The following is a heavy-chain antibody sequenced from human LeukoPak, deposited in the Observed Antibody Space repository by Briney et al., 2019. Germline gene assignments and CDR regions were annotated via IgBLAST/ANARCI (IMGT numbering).Heavy chain of an antibody. V-gene: IGHV4-59*01. CDR1: GGSISSYY. D-gene: IGHD6-13*01. CDR2: IYYSGST. Sequence: PSETLSLTCTVSGGSISSYYWSWIRQPPGKGLEWIGYIYYSGSTSYNPSLKSRVTISVDTSKNQFSLKLSSVTAADTAVYYCARVKGYSSSWTHDYWGQGTLVTVSS. CDR3: ARVKGYSSSWTHDY. J-gene: IGHJ4*02.